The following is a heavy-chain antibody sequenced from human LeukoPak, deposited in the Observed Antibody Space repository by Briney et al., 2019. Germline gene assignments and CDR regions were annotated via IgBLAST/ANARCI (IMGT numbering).Heavy chain of an antibody. Sequence: GASVKVSFKASGYTCTSYYVHWGRQAQGQGKEWKGIIKPTSGDTNNEQNFQSRVTMTREKSTSTVYMEMSSLRSEDAAVYYCARYGFSSVWQGGWHAFDIWGHGTMVTVSS. CDR1: GYTCTSYY. CDR3: ARYGFSSVWQGGWHAFDI. J-gene: IGHJ3*02. CDR2: IKPTSGDT. D-gene: IGHD6-25*01. V-gene: IGHV1-46*01.